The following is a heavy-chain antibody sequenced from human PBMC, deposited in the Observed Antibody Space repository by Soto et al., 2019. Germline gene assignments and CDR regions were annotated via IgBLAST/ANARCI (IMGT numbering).Heavy chain of an antibody. CDR2: IYYRGTT. V-gene: IGHV4-59*08. J-gene: IGHJ6*02. CDR3: ARHDPIAKFENGLDV. CDR1: GGSISGYY. D-gene: IGHD3-16*01. Sequence: QVQLQESGPGLVKPSETLSLTCTVSGGSISGYYCSWIRQPPGKGLEYIGYIYYRGTTNYNPSLKSRGNISVDTSKNQLSLHLSSVTVAYTAIYFCARHDPIAKFENGLDVWGQGTTVTVS.